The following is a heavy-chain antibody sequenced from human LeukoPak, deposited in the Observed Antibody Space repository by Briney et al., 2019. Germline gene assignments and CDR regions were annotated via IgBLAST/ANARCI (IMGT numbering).Heavy chain of an antibody. CDR2: IWYDGSNK. CDR1: GFTFSSYG. V-gene: IGHV3-33*06. CDR3: AKSYCGGDCRSGYYYHYYMDV. D-gene: IGHD2-21*01. Sequence: GRSLRLSCAASGFTFSSYGMHWVRQAPGKGLEWVAVIWYDGSNKYYADSVKGRFTISRDNSKNTLYLQMNSLRAEDTAVYYCAKSYCGGDCRSGYYYHYYMDVWGKGTTVTVSS. J-gene: IGHJ6*03.